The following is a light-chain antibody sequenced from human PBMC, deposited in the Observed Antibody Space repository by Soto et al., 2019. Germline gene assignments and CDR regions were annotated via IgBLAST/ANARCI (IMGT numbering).Light chain of an antibody. Sequence: QSALTQPASVYGSPGQSITISCTGTSSDVGSYNLVSWYQQHPGKAPKLMIYEGSKRPSGVSNRFSGSKSGNTASLTISGLQAEDEADYYCCSYAGSSTFGFNYVFGTGTKLTVL. V-gene: IGLV2-23*03. J-gene: IGLJ1*01. CDR2: EGS. CDR3: CSYAGSSTFGFNYV. CDR1: SSDVGSYNL.